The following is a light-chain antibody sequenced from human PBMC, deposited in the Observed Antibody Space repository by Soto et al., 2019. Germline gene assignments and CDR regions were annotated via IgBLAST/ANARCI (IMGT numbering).Light chain of an antibody. CDR3: QRLVSAPWA. CDR1: QDISNH. J-gene: IGKJ1*01. V-gene: IGKV1-27*01. CDR2: SAS. Sequence: DFQMTQSPSSLSASVGDRVTISCRASQDISNHVAWYQQKSGKPPNLLIYSASTLHSGVPSRFSGSGSGTNFSLTISSLQPEDFATYYCQRLVSAPWAFGQRTKVDIK.